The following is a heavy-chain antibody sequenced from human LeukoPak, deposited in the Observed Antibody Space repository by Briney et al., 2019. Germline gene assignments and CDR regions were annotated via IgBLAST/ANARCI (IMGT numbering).Heavy chain of an antibody. CDR3: ARGSGSYFDY. CDR1: GGSISNYY. CDR2: IYYSGTT. Sequence: PSETLSLTCTVSGGSISNYYWNWIRQPPGKGLEWIGYIYYSGTTNYNPSLKSRVSMSVDTSKNQFSLKLSSVTAADTAMYYCARGSGSYFDYWGQGTLVTVSS. D-gene: IGHD3-10*01. V-gene: IGHV4-59*01. J-gene: IGHJ4*02.